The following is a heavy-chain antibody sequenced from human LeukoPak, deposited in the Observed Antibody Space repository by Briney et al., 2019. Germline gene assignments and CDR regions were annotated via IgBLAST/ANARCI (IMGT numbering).Heavy chain of an antibody. V-gene: IGHV4-38-2*01. CDR3: ARSITIFGVVIRNWLDP. J-gene: IGHJ5*02. CDR1: GYSISSGYY. Sequence: SQTLSLTCAVSGYSISSGYYWGWIRQPPGKGLEWIGSIYHSGSTYYNPSLKSRVTISVDTSKNQFSLKLSSVTAADTAVYYCARSITIFGVVIRNWLDPWGQGTLVTVSS. CDR2: IYHSGST. D-gene: IGHD3-3*01.